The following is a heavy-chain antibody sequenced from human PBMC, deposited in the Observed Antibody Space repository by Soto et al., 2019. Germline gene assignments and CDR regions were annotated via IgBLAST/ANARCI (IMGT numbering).Heavy chain of an antibody. CDR1: GGSVSSGSYY. CDR2: VYYTGST. CDR3: ARVGCSGGSCYSIDYYYYAMDV. Sequence: QVQLQESGPGLVKPSETLSLTCTVSGGSVSSGSYYWSWIRQPPGKGLEWIGYVYYTGSTNYNPSLKSRVTISIDTSKNPFALKLSSVTAADTAVYYCARVGCSGGSCYSIDYYYYAMDVWGQGTTVTVSS. D-gene: IGHD2-15*01. V-gene: IGHV4-61*01. J-gene: IGHJ6*02.